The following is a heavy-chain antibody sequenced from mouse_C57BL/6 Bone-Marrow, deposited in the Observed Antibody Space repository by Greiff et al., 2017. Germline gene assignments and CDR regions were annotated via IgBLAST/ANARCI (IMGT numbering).Heavy chain of an antibody. D-gene: IGHD2-4*01. Sequence: QVQLKESGAELVKPGASVKISCKASGYAFSSYWMNWVKQRPGKGLEWIGQIYPGDGDTNYNGKFKGKATLTADKSSSTAYMQLSSLTSEDSAVYFCARDDYGYFDYWGQGTTLTVSS. V-gene: IGHV1-80*01. CDR1: GYAFSSYW. J-gene: IGHJ2*01. CDR2: IYPGDGDT. CDR3: ARDDYGYFDY.